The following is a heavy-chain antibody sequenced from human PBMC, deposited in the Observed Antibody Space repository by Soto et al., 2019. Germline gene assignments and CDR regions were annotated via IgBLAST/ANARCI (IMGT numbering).Heavy chain of an antibody. V-gene: IGHV4-30-4*01. CDR1: GGSISSGGSY. CDR2: IYYSGNT. CDR3: VRYCSTTKCPFDY. Sequence: SETLSLTCTVSGGSISSGGSYWGWIRQPPGKGLEWIGYIYYSGNTYFNPSLKSRVTLSVGTSKNQFSLNLSSVTAADTAVYYCVRYCSTTKCPFDYWGQGTRVTVSS. D-gene: IGHD2-2*01. J-gene: IGHJ4*02.